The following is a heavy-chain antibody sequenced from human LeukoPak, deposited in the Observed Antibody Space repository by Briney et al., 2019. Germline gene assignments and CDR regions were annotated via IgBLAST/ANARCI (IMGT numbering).Heavy chain of an antibody. J-gene: IGHJ4*02. CDR1: GVSINSYY. CDR3: AREGRQDYVYFDY. Sequence: PSETLSLTCTVSGVSINSYYWSWMRQPPGKGLEWIGYINYSGNTDYNPSLKSRVTISVDTSKNQFSLKVISVTAADTAVYYCAREGRQDYVYFDYWGQGTLVTVSS. D-gene: IGHD4-17*01. CDR2: INYSGNT. V-gene: IGHV4-59*01.